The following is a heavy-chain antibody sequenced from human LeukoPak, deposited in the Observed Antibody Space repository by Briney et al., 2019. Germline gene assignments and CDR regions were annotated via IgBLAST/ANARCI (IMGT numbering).Heavy chain of an antibody. J-gene: IGHJ4*02. D-gene: IGHD6-13*01. Sequence: ASVTVSCKTSGYTFTASYMHWVRQAPGQGLEWMGWINPHSGNTHYAQKFQGRVTMTRDTSISTANMELGNLTSGDTAVYYCARGGIAAPSLGYWGQGTLVTVSS. V-gene: IGHV1-2*02. CDR1: GYTFTASY. CDR2: INPHSGNT. CDR3: ARGGIAAPSLGY.